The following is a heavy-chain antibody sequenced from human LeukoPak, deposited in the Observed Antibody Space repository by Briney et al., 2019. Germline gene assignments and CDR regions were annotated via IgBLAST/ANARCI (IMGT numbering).Heavy chain of an antibody. V-gene: IGHV3-30*04. J-gene: IGHJ6*02. CDR1: GFIFSNHA. CDR2: ISSDGRYA. CDR3: TKDRSQEAIYKGALDV. Sequence: GGSLRLSCVASGFIFSNHAMHWVRQAPGKGLEWVAIISSDGRYAYYADSVRGRFSISRDNSKNTVYLQMNTLRSEDTAMYYCTKDRSQEAIYKGALDVWGQGTTVTVSS. D-gene: IGHD5-24*01.